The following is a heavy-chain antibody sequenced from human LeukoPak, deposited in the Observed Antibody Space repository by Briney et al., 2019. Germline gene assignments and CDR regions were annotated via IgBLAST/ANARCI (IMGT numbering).Heavy chain of an antibody. V-gene: IGHV4-34*01. J-gene: IGHJ2*01. CDR1: GGSFSGYY. CDR3: ARRKVAEQWLARYWYFDL. D-gene: IGHD6-19*01. CDR2: INHSGST. Sequence: SETLSLTCAVYGGSFSGYYWSWIRQPPGKGLEWIGEINHSGSTNYNPSLKSRVTISVDTSKNQFSLKLSSVTAADTAVYYCARRKVAEQWLARYWYFDLWGRGTLVTVSS.